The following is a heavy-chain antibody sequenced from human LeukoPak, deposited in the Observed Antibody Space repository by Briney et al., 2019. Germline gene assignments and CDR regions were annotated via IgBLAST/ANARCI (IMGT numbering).Heavy chain of an antibody. CDR3: ARGPSISEGG. CDR1: GFTFSSYS. D-gene: IGHD2/OR15-2a*01. V-gene: IGHV3-21*01. CDR2: ISSSSSYI. J-gene: IGHJ4*02. Sequence: WGSLRLSCAASGFTFSSYSMNWVRQAPGKGLEWVSSISSSSSYIYYADPVKGRFTISRDPAKNPLYLHMNSLRAEDTAVYYCARGPSISEGGWGQGTLVTVSS.